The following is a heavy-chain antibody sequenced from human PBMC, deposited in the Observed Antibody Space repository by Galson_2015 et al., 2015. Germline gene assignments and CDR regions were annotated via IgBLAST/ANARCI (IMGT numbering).Heavy chain of an antibody. J-gene: IGHJ3*02. D-gene: IGHD1-20*01. CDR3: AKDSWKANWNSAGIPRAFDI. CDR2: ISGSGGST. V-gene: IGHV3-23*01. Sequence: SLRLSCAASGFTFSSYAMSWVRQAPGKGLEWVSAISGSGGSTYYADSVKGRFTISRDNSKNTQYLQMNSLRAEDTAVYYCAKDSWKANWNSAGIPRAFDIWGQGTMVTVSS. CDR1: GFTFSSYA.